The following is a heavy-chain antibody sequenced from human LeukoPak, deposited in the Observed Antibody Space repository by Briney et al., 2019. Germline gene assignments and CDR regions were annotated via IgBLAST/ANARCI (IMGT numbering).Heavy chain of an antibody. CDR3: ARRSTSCCRFDY. J-gene: IGHJ4*02. D-gene: IGHD2-2*01. CDR1: GYTFTSYY. CDR2: INPSGGST. Sequence: SCAASGYTFTSYYMHWVRQAPGQGLEWMGIINPSGGSTSHAQKFQGRVTMTRDTSTSTVYMELSSLRSEDTAVYYCARRSTSCCRFDYWGQGTLVTVSS. V-gene: IGHV1-46*01.